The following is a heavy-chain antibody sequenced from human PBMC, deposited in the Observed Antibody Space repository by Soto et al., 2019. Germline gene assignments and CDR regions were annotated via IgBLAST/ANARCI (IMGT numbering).Heavy chain of an antibody. Sequence: QVQLVQSGAEVKKPGSSVKVSCKASGGTFSSYAISWVRQAPGQGLEWMGGIIPIFGTANYAQKFQGSVTITADESTSTAYMELSSLRSEDTAVYYCARDRAMIVGVITPGDYGMAVWGQGTTVTVSS. V-gene: IGHV1-69*01. CDR1: GGTFSSYA. D-gene: IGHD3-22*01. J-gene: IGHJ6*02. CDR3: ARDRAMIVGVITPGDYGMAV. CDR2: IIPIFGTA.